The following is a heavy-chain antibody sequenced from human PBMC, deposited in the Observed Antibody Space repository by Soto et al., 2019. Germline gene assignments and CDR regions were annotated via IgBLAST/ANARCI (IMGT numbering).Heavy chain of an antibody. CDR3: AREYHYYDILTGYFPYNWFDP. Sequence: LRLSCAASGFTFSSYGMHWVRQAPGKGLEWVAVIWYDGSNKYYADSVKGRFTISRDNSKNTLYLQMNSLRAEDTAVYYCAREYHYYDILTGYFPYNWFDPWGQGTLVTVSS. CDR2: IWYDGSNK. CDR1: GFTFSSYG. V-gene: IGHV3-33*01. D-gene: IGHD3-9*01. J-gene: IGHJ5*02.